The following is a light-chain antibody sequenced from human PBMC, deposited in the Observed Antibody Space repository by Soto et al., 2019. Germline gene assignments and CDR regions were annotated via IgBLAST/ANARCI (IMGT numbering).Light chain of an antibody. V-gene: IGKV3-20*01. CDR1: QSVDSRF. Sequence: EIVLTQSPGSLSLSPGERATLSCRASQSVDSRFFAWYQRRPGQAPRLLIYGASRRATGIPDRFTGSGSGTDFTLTISGLEPEDFALYYCQQYDSSVTFGLGTKVEIK. CDR2: GAS. CDR3: QQYDSSVT. J-gene: IGKJ1*01.